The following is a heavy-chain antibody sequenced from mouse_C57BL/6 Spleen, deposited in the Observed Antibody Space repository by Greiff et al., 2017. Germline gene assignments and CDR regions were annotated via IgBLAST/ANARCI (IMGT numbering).Heavy chain of an antibody. D-gene: IGHD1-1*02. Sequence: DVQLVESGGGLVQPGGSLSLSCAASGFTFTDYYMSWVRQPPGKALEWLGFIRNKANGYTTEYSASVKGRFTISRDNSQSILYLQMNALRAEDSATYYCARIWSYYFDYWGQGTTLTVSS. V-gene: IGHV7-3*01. J-gene: IGHJ2*01. CDR3: ARIWSYYFDY. CDR2: IRNKANGYTT. CDR1: GFTFTDYY.